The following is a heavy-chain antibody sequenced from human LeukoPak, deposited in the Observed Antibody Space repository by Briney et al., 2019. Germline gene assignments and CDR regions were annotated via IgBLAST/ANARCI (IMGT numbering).Heavy chain of an antibody. D-gene: IGHD3-22*01. CDR1: GFTFSSYA. CDR3: ARSHYYDSERHFQH. CDR2: ISGSGGST. V-gene: IGHV3-23*01. Sequence: TGGSLRLSCAASGFTFSSYAMNWVRQAPGKGLEWVSAISGSGGSTYYADSVKGRFTISRDNSKNTLYLQMNSLRAEDTAVYYCARSHYYDSERHFQHWGQGTLVTVSS. J-gene: IGHJ1*01.